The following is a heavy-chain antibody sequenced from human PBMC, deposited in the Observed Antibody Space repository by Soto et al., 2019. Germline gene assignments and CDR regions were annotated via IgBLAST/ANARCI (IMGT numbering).Heavy chain of an antibody. Sequence: GSLRLSCAASGFTFSTTGMHWVRQAPGKGLEWVAMISHDGGVKHYTDSVKGRFTISRDTSNNTVYLQMNSLRPEDTAMYHCAKDLYGAGWYNYFDPWGQGTLVTVSS. CDR2: ISHDGGVK. D-gene: IGHD6-19*01. CDR3: AKDLYGAGWYNYFDP. V-gene: IGHV3-30*18. CDR1: GFTFSTTG. J-gene: IGHJ5*02.